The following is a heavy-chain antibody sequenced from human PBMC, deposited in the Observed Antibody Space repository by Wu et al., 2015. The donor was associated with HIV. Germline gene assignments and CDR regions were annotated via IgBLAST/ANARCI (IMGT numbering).Heavy chain of an antibody. J-gene: IGHJ4*02. V-gene: IGHV1-2*02. D-gene: IGHD3-16*01. CDR2: INPNSGGT. Sequence: QVQLVQSGAEVKKPGATVKVSCKASGYTFTGYYMHWVRQAPGQGLEWMGWINPNSGGTNYAQKFQGRVTMTRDTSISTAYMELSRLRSDDTALYYCATLLIPSRAYFDYWGQGTLVTVSS. CDR1: GYTFTGYY. CDR3: ATLLIPSRAYFDY.